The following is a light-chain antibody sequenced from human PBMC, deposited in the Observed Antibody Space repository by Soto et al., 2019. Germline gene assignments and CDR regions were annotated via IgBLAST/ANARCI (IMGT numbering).Light chain of an antibody. Sequence: QSVLTQPPSASATPGQTVTLSCSGSTSNIGSNGVSWYRQVPGTAPKLLIYNDNQRPSGVPDRFSGSKSGTSASLAISGLQSEEEADYDCAAWDGTLPAWVFGGGTKLTVL. V-gene: IGLV1-44*01. CDR1: TSNIGSNG. J-gene: IGLJ3*02. CDR3: AAWDGTLPAWV. CDR2: NDN.